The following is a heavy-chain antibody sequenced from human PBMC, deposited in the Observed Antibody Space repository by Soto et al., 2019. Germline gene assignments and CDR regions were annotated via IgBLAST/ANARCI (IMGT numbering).Heavy chain of an antibody. CDR3: VRAATSARFLESQATAFDI. D-gene: IGHD3-3*01. CDR2: IYYSGTT. V-gene: IGHV4-59*01. CDR1: GGSISSYY. Sequence: SETLSLTCTVSGGSISSYYWSWIRQPPGKGLEWIGYIYYSGTTNYNPSLKSRVTISVDTSKNQFSLKLSSVTAADTAVYYCVRAATSARFLESQATAFDIWGQGTMVTVSS. J-gene: IGHJ3*02.